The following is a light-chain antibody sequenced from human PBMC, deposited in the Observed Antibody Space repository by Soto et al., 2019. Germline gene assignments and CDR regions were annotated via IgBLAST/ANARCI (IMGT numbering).Light chain of an antibody. V-gene: IGLV2-14*01. J-gene: IGLJ3*02. CDR3: SSYTPSGTPV. CDR1: SSDVGGYNY. Sequence: QSVLTQPASVSGSPGQSITISCTGTSSDVGGYNYVSWYQQNPGTAPKVMIYEVSNRPSGVSNRFSGSKSGTTASLTISGLKAEDEADYYCSSYTPSGTPVFGGGTKVTVL. CDR2: EVS.